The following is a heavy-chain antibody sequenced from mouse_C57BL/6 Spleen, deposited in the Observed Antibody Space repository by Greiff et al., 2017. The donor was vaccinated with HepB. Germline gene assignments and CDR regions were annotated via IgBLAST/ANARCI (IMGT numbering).Heavy chain of an antibody. J-gene: IGHJ1*03. CDR2: IDPSDSYT. Sequence: VQLQQPGAELVMPGASVKLSCKASGYTFTSYWMHWVKQRPGQGLEWIGEIDPSDSYTNYNQKFKGKSTLTVDKSSSPAYMQLSSLTSEDSAVYYCAHYYGSSKFDWYFDVWGTGTTVTVSS. CDR3: AHYYGSSKFDWYFDV. CDR1: GYTFTSYW. V-gene: IGHV1-69*01. D-gene: IGHD1-1*01.